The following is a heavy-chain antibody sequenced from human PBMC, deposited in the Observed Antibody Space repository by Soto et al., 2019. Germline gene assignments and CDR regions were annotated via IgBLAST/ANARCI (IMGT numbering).Heavy chain of an antibody. CDR1: GFTFSSYA. Sequence: QVQLVESGGGVVQPGRSLRLSCAASGFTFSSYAMHWVRQAPGKGLEWVAVISYDGSNKYYADSVKGRFTISRDNSKNTLYLQMNSLRAEDTAVYYCARDPGVVVAQYYFDYWGQGTLVTVSS. J-gene: IGHJ4*02. CDR3: ARDPGVVVAQYYFDY. V-gene: IGHV3-30-3*01. D-gene: IGHD2-15*01. CDR2: ISYDGSNK.